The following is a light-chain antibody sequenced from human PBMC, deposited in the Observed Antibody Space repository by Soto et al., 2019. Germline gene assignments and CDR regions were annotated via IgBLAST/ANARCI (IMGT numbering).Light chain of an antibody. V-gene: IGLV2-8*01. CDR3: SSYAGSNNAV. CDR1: SSDVGGYNY. J-gene: IGLJ2*01. Sequence: QSALTQPRSASGSPGQSVTISCTGTSSDVGGYNYVSWYQQHPGKAPKLMIYEVSKRPSGVPDRFSGSKSGNTASLTVSGLQAEDEADYYCSSYAGSNNAVFGGGTKVTVL. CDR2: EVS.